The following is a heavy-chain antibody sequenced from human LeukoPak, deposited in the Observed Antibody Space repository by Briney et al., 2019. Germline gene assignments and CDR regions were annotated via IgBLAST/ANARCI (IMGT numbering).Heavy chain of an antibody. CDR3: ARDRQLGCFDY. CDR2: ISSSSSYI. J-gene: IGHJ4*02. D-gene: IGHD5-18*01. CDR1: GFTFSSFN. V-gene: IGHV3-21*01. Sequence: GGSLRLSCAASGFTFSSFNMNWVRQAPGKGLEWVSSISSSSSYIYYPDSVKGRFTISRDNAKNSLFLQMDSLRAEDTAVYYCARDRQLGCFDYRGQGTLVTVSS.